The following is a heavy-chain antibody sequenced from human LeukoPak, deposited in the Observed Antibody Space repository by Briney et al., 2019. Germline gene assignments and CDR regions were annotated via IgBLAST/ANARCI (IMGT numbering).Heavy chain of an antibody. CDR2: ISYDGSNK. D-gene: IGHD5-18*01. CDR3: AKDWRRGYSYGYSDY. J-gene: IGHJ4*02. Sequence: GRSLTLSCAASGFTFSIYAMHWVRHAPGKGREGVAVISYDGSNKYYADSVKGRFTISRDHSKNTLYLQMNSLRAEDTAVYYCAKDWRRGYSYGYSDYWGQGTLVTVSS. CDR1: GFTFSIYA. V-gene: IGHV3-30-3*01.